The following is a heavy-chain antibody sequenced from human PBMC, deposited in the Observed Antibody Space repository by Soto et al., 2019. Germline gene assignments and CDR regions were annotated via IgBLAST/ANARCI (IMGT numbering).Heavy chain of an antibody. D-gene: IGHD1-26*01. CDR3: AHAFGGRSLY. V-gene: IGHV2-5*02. Sequence: QITLKESGPTLVKPTQTLTLTCTFSGFSLSTSRVGVGWIRQPPGKALEWLAVIYWDDAKTYRPSLKSRLTTTKDTSKNQEALTLTNMDPVDTATYYCAHAFGGRSLYWGQGTLVTVSS. CDR2: IYWDDAK. CDR1: GFSLSTSRVG. J-gene: IGHJ4*02.